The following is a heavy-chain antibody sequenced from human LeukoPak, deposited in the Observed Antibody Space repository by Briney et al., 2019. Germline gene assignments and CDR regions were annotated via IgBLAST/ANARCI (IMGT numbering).Heavy chain of an antibody. Sequence: ASVKDSCKASGYTFSTYSMHCVRQAPGQGLEWMGIINPSGTSTTYAQKFQGRVTMTTDMSASTVYMELSSLRSDDTAVYYCARATVRGIVVVITTTFDYWGQGTLVTVSS. CDR3: ARATVRGIVVVITTTFDY. CDR1: GYTFSTYS. D-gene: IGHD3-22*01. J-gene: IGHJ4*02. V-gene: IGHV1-46*01. CDR2: INPSGTST.